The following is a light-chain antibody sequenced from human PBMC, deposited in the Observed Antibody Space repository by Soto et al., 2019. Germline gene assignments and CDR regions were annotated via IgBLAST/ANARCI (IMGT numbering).Light chain of an antibody. J-gene: IGLJ2*01. V-gene: IGLV1-51*01. CDR2: DNN. Sequence: QSVLTQPPSVSAAPGQKVTISCYGSSSNIGNNYVSWYQQLPGTAPKLLIYDNNKRPSGIPDRFSGSKSGTSATLGITGLQTGDEADYYCGTWDSSLSDVAFGGGTKLTVL. CDR3: GTWDSSLSDVA. CDR1: SSNIGNNY.